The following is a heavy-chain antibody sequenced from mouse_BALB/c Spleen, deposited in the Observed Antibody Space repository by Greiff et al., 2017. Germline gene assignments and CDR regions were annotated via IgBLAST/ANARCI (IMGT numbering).Heavy chain of an antibody. CDR2: IDPANGNT. CDR3: ARYYGNYPWFAY. J-gene: IGHJ3*01. CDR1: GFNIKDTY. D-gene: IGHD2-1*01. V-gene: IGHV14-3*02. Sequence: EVQLQQSGAELVKPGASVKLSCAASGFNIKDTYMHWVKQRPEQGLEWIGRIDPANGNTKYDPKFQGKATITADTSSNTAYLQLSSLTSEDTAVYYCARYYGNYPWFAYWGQGTLVTVSA.